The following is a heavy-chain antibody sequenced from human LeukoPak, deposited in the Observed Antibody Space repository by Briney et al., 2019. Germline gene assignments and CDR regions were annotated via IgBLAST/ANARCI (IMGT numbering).Heavy chain of an antibody. Sequence: ASVKVSCKASGYTFTSYGISRVRQAPGQGLEWMGWISAYNGNTNYAQKLQGRVTMTTDTSTSTAYMELRSLRSDDTAVYYCARVGSSWQKYYFDYWGQGTLVTVSS. CDR1: GYTFTSYG. J-gene: IGHJ4*02. CDR2: ISAYNGNT. CDR3: ARVGSSWQKYYFDY. D-gene: IGHD6-13*01. V-gene: IGHV1-18*04.